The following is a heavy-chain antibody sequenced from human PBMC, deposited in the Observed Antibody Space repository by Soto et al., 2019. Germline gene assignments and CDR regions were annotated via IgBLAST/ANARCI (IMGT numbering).Heavy chain of an antibody. CDR2: VSGSGGDT. CDR3: AKEKTPERELRHFYY. V-gene: IGHV3-23*01. CDR1: GFTFSSYA. D-gene: IGHD1-7*01. J-gene: IGHJ4*02. Sequence: GGSLRLSCAATGFTFSSYAMNWVRQAPGKGLEWVSAVSGSGGDTYYADAVKGRFTISRDNSKNTVCLQMNSLRAEDTALYYCAKEKTPERELRHFYYWAQRTLVTVS.